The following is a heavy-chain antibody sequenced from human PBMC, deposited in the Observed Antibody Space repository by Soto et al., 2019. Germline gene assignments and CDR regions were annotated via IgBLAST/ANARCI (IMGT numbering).Heavy chain of an antibody. V-gene: IGHV4-39*07. CDR1: GGSISSSSYY. D-gene: IGHD2-2*01. CDR3: ARVPDR. Sequence: SETLSLTCAVSGGSISSSSYYWGWIRQPPGKGLEWIGYIYHSGSTYYNPSLKSRVTISVDRSKNQFSLKLSSVTAADTAVYYCARVPDRWGQGTLVTVSS. CDR2: IYHSGST. J-gene: IGHJ5*02.